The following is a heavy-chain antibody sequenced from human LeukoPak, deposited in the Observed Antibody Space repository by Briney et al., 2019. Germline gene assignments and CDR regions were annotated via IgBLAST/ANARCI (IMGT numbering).Heavy chain of an antibody. Sequence: GGSLRLSCAASGFTFSNYAMHWVRQAPGKGLEWVTIISYDGSNKFYADSVKGRFTISRDNSKNTLYLQMNSLRAEDTAVYYCAKVRPGLRYFDWLLACFDYWGQGTLVTVSS. V-gene: IGHV3-30-3*01. J-gene: IGHJ4*02. CDR1: GFTFSNYA. CDR3: AKVRPGLRYFDWLLACFDY. CDR2: ISYDGSNK. D-gene: IGHD3-9*01.